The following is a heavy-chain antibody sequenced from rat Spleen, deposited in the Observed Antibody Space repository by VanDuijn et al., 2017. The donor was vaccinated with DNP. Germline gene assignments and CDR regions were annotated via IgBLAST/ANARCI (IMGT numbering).Heavy chain of an antibody. J-gene: IGHJ4*01. V-gene: IGHV5-7*01. CDR2: LSYNGGTP. CDR3: ARHRTIMPYYYAMDA. Sequence: EVQLVESGGGLVQPGRSLKLSCAASGFTFSDYNMAWVRQAPAKGLEWVATLSYNGGTPYYRDSVKGRFTISRDNAQSTLYLQMDSLRSEDTATYYCARHRTIMPYYYAMDAWGQGASVTVSS. CDR1: GFTFSDYN. D-gene: IGHD1-12*01.